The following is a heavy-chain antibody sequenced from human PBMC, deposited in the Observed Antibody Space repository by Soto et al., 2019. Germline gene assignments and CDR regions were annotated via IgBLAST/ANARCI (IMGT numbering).Heavy chain of an antibody. CDR2: VNPKNGDT. Sequence: QVQLVQSGAEVKKPGASVKVSCKTSGYSFTRDDINWVRQAVGQGLQWLGWVNPKNGDTGYAQEFQGRVSMTRNISISTAYMGLTGLRPEDTAVYYCARVDETGWFAPWGQGTLVTVSS. V-gene: IGHV1-8*01. CDR1: GYSFTRDD. CDR3: ARVDETGWFAP. J-gene: IGHJ5*02.